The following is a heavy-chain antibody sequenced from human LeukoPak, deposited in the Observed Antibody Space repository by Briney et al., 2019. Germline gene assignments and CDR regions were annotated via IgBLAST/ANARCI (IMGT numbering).Heavy chain of an antibody. CDR2: ISSSSSYT. Sequence: PGGSLRLSCAASGFTFSDYYRSWIRQAPGKGLEWVSYISSSSSYTNYADSVKGRFTISRDNAKNSLYLQMNSLRAEDTAVYYCARDGYYYYDRGYFDLWGRGTLVTVSS. CDR3: ARDGYYYYDRGYFDL. CDR1: GFTFSDYY. V-gene: IGHV3-11*05. D-gene: IGHD3-22*01. J-gene: IGHJ2*01.